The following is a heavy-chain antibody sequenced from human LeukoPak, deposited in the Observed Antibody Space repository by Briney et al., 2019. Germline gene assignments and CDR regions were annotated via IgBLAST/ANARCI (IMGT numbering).Heavy chain of an antibody. CDR3: ARDDPALVRGVIPRPFDY. CDR2: MNPNSGNT. Sequence: GASVKVSCKASGYTFTSYDINWVRQATGQGLEWMGWMNPNSGNTGYAQKFQGRVTMTRNTSISTAYMELSSLRSEDTAVYYCARDDPALVRGVIPRPFDYWGQGTLVTVSS. J-gene: IGHJ4*02. V-gene: IGHV1-8*01. D-gene: IGHD3-10*01. CDR1: GYTFTSYD.